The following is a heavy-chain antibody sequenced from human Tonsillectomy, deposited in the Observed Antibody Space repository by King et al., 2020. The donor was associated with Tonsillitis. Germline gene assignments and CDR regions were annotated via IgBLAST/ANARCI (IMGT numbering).Heavy chain of an antibody. J-gene: IGHJ4*02. CDR1: GYSLSSGYS. Sequence: QLQESGPGLVKPSETLSLTCAVSGYSLSSGYSWGWIRQPPGKGLEWIGSIYHSGSTYCNPSLNSRVTISVDTSKNQFSLKLNSVTAADTAVYYCARDRSYGSQLFDYWGQGTLVTVSS. CDR2: IYHSGST. CDR3: ARDRSYGSQLFDY. D-gene: IGHD5-18*01. V-gene: IGHV4-38-2*02.